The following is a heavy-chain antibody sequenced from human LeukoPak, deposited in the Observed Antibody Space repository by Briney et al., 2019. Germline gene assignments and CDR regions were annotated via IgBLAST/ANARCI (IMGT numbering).Heavy chain of an antibody. D-gene: IGHD6-13*01. V-gene: IGHV4-4*07. CDR3: ARDLVSIAAAGTHYYYYMDV. CDR1: GDSISSYY. J-gene: IGHJ6*03. CDR2: IYTSGST. Sequence: SETLSLTCTVSGDSISSYYWSWIRQPAGKGLDLIGRIYTSGSTNYNTSLKSRVTMSVDTSKNQFSLELTSVTAADTAVYYCARDLVSIAAAGTHYYYYMDVWGKGTTVTISS.